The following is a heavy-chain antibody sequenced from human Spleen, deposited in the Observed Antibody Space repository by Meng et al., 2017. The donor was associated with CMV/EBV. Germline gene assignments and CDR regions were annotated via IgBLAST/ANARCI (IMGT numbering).Heavy chain of an antibody. Sequence: ASVKVSCKASGYTFTSYGISWVRQAPGQGLEWMGWISAYNGNTNYAQKLQGRVTMTTDTSTSTAYMELRSLRSDDTAVYYCARGQHYDYLAAYYYYAMDVWGQGTTVTVSS. CDR2: ISAYNGNT. J-gene: IGHJ6*02. CDR1: GYTFTSYG. CDR3: ARGQHYDYLAAYYYYAMDV. D-gene: IGHD3-3*01. V-gene: IGHV1-18*01.